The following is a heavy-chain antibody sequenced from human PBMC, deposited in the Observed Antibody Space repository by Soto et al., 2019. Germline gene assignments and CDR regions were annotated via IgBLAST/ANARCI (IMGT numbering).Heavy chain of an antibody. Sequence: SETLSLTCTVSGGSISSSSYYWGWIRQPPGKGREWIGSIYYSGSTYYNPSLKSRVTISVDTSKNQFSLKLSSVTAADTAVYYCARYNWNPYYFDYWGQGTLVTVSS. CDR3: ARYNWNPYYFDY. CDR2: IYYSGST. V-gene: IGHV4-39*01. J-gene: IGHJ4*02. D-gene: IGHD1-20*01. CDR1: GGSISSSSYY.